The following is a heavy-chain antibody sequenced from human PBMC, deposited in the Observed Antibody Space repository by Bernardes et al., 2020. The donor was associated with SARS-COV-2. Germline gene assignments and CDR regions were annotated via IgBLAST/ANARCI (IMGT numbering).Heavy chain of an antibody. D-gene: IGHD3-3*01. CDR2: INQDGSKK. Sequence: GGSLRLSCAASGITFSSHWMSWVRQAPGKGLEWVANINQDGSKKYYVDSVKGRFTISRDNAQNSLYLQMNSLRAEDTAVYYCARDPDEYDGVAFDIWGQGTMVTVSS. CDR3: ARDPDEYDGVAFDI. V-gene: IGHV3-7*01. J-gene: IGHJ3*02. CDR1: GITFSSHW.